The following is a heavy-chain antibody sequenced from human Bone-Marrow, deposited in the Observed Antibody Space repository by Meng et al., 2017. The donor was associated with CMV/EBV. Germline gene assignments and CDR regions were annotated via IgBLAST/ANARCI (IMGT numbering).Heavy chain of an antibody. CDR1: GGSVSSGSYY. D-gene: IGHD5-12*01. CDR3: AKVLAPRYFDY. J-gene: IGHJ4*02. CDR2: IYYSGST. V-gene: IGHV4-61*01. Sequence: SETLSLTCTVSGGSVSSGSYYWSWIRQPPGKGLEWIGYIYYSGSTNYNPSLKSRVTISVDTSKNQFSLKLSSVTAADTAVYYCAKVLAPRYFDYWGQGTLVTVSS.